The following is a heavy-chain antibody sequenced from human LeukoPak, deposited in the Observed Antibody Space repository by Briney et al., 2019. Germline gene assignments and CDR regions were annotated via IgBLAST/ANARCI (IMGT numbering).Heavy chain of an antibody. CDR3: AKDPITMVRGVIHSGLFDY. CDR1: GFTFSSYA. J-gene: IGHJ4*02. Sequence: PGGSLRLSCAASGFTFSSYAMSWVRQAPGKGLEWVSAISGSGGSTYYADSVKGRFTISRDNSKNTLYLQMNSLRAEDTAVYYCAKDPITMVRGVIHSGLFDYWGQGTLVTVSS. V-gene: IGHV3-23*01. CDR2: ISGSGGST. D-gene: IGHD3-10*01.